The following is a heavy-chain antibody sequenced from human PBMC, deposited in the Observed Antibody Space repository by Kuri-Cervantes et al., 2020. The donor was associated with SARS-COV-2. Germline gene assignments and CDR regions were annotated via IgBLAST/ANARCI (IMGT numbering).Heavy chain of an antibody. CDR2: IFYSGT. V-gene: IGHV4-31*03. D-gene: IGHD4-23*01. CDR3: ARIDFGTNSRFGWFDP. CDR1: GGSISSGGYF. J-gene: IGHJ5*02. Sequence: SETLSLTCSVSGGSISSGGYFWTWIRQHPGKGLEWIGNIFYSGTYYNPSLKSRVTMSVDTSKNQFSLNLSSVTTAGTAVYYCARIDFGTNSRFGWFDPWGQGTLVTVSS.